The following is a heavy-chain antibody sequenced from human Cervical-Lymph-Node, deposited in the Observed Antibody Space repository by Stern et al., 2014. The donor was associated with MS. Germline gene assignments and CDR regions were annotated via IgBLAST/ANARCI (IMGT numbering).Heavy chain of an antibody. V-gene: IGHV1-8*01. CDR1: GYRFTSDD. CDR2: MNPDSGDT. CDR3: TKAWDS. J-gene: IGHJ4*02. Sequence: MPLVQSGAEVKTVGASVKVSCKTSGYRFTSDDINWVRQASGQGLEWMGWMNPDSGDTGYAQKFQGRHTITRDTSISTAYMELTTLRVEDTAVYYCTKAWDSWGQGTLVPVSS.